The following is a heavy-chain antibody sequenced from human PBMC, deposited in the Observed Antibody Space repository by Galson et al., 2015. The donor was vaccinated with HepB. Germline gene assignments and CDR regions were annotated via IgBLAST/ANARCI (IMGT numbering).Heavy chain of an antibody. Sequence: SVKVSCKASGYTFTSYGISWVRQAPGQGLEWMGWVSAYNGNTNYAQKLQGRVTMTTDTSTSTAYMELRSLRSDDTAVYYCARVHYYDSSGYYWFDPWGQGTQVTVSS. CDR2: VSAYNGNT. CDR3: ARVHYYDSSGYYWFDP. CDR1: GYTFTSYG. D-gene: IGHD3-22*01. V-gene: IGHV1-18*04. J-gene: IGHJ5*02.